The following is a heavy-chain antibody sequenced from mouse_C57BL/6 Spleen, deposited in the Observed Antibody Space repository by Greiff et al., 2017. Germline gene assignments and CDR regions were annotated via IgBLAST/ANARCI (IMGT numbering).Heavy chain of an antibody. D-gene: IGHD3-2*02. V-gene: IGHV14-4*01. Sequence: VQLQQSGAELVRPGASVKLSCTASGFNIKDDYMHWVKQRPEQGLEWIGWIDPENGDTEYASKFQGKATITADTSSNTAYLQLSSLTSEDTAVYYCTTQTAQAVFAYWGQGTLVTVSA. CDR1: GFNIKDDY. J-gene: IGHJ3*01. CDR2: IDPENGDT. CDR3: TTQTAQAVFAY.